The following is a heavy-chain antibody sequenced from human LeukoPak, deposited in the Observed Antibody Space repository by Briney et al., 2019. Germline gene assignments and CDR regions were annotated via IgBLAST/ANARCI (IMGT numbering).Heavy chain of an antibody. Sequence: GESLKISCAASGFTFSNYAMNWVRQAPGKGLEWVSAITGSGGSTFYADSVKGRFTISRDNSKNTLYLQMNSLRAEDSAVYYCAKGWYYYGSGSYVFDYWGQGTLVTVSS. J-gene: IGHJ4*02. CDR1: GFTFSNYA. CDR3: AKGWYYYGSGSYVFDY. CDR2: ITGSGGST. D-gene: IGHD3-10*01. V-gene: IGHV3-23*01.